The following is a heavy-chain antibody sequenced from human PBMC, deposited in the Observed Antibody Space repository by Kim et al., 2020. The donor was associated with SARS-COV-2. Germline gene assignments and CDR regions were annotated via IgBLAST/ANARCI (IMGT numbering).Heavy chain of an antibody. V-gene: IGHV3-33*01. CDR2: MMYDGSQI. J-gene: IGHJ4*02. CDR1: GFNFSHYA. Sequence: GGSLRLSCTASGFNFSHYAMHWVRQAPGKGLEWVAVMMYDGSQIYYGDSVKGRFTVSRDNSKNRLHLQMNSLRVADTAMYYCARDSEWQLLGPNDYWGQGTLVSVSS. D-gene: IGHD1-26*01. CDR3: ARDSEWQLLGPNDY.